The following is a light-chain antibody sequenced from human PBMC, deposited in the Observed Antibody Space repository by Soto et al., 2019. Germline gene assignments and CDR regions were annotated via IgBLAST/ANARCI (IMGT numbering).Light chain of an antibody. Sequence: DIQMTQSPSSLSASIGDRVTITCQASQDIYDYLNWYQQKPGTAPKLLIYAASNLKKGVPSRFSGSGSGTDFTFTISSLQPEDIATYYCQRYDNLRYTFGQGTKLEIK. CDR2: AAS. V-gene: IGKV1-33*01. J-gene: IGKJ2*01. CDR3: QRYDNLRYT. CDR1: QDIYDY.